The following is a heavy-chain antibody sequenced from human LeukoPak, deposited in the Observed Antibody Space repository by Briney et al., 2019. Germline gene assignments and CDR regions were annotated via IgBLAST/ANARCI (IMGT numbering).Heavy chain of an antibody. CDR2: ISSSSSYI. V-gene: IGHV3-21*01. J-gene: IGHJ4*02. Sequence: GGSLRLSCAASGFTFSSYSMNWVRQAPGKGLEWVSSISSSSSYIYYADSVKGRFTISRDNAKNSLYLQMNSLRAEDTAVYYCARSLGIVVVVAATGLDYWGQGTLVTVSP. CDR1: GFTFSSYS. D-gene: IGHD2-15*01. CDR3: ARSLGIVVVVAATGLDY.